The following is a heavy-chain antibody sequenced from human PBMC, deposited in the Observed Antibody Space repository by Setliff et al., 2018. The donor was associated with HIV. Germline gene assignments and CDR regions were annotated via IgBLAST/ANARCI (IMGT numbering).Heavy chain of an antibody. CDR1: GLLVSRNY. CDR3: TTGGAD. Sequence: GGSLRLSCAAAGLLVSRNYINWVRQAPGKGLEWVGRIKSNINGGTRDYAAPVKGRFTISRDDSTNTVYLQMNSLKSEDSALYYCTTGGADWGQGTRVTVSS. D-gene: IGHD3-16*01. CDR2: IKSNINGGTR. V-gene: IGHV3-15*01. J-gene: IGHJ4*02.